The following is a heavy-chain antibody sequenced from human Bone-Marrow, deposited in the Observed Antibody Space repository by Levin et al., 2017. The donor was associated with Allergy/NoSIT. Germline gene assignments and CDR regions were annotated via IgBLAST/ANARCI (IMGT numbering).Heavy chain of an antibody. V-gene: IGHV4-31*03. CDR2: IYYTGST. CDR3: ARTSGGFINKYFDY. Sequence: SQTLSLTCTVSGASISSGGYYWSWIRQLPGKGLEWIGYIYYTGSTTYNPSLKSRVTMSVDTSKNQFSLKLTSVTAADTAVYCCARTSGGFINKYFDYWGQGTLVTVSS. CDR1: GASISSGGYY. J-gene: IGHJ4*02. D-gene: IGHD3-10*01.